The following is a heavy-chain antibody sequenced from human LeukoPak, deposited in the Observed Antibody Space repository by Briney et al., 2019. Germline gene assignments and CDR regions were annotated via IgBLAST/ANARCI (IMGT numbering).Heavy chain of an antibody. D-gene: IGHD6-13*01. CDR3: AREAAAGVYFEY. CDR1: GYTFTSNG. J-gene: IGHJ4*02. CDR2: ISAYNGHT. V-gene: IGHV1-18*01. Sequence: GASVKVSCKASGYTFTSNGISWVRQAPGQGLEWMGWISAYNGHTNYAQKLQGRVTMTTDTSTSTAYMELRSLRSDDTAVYYCAREAAAGVYFEYWGQGTLVTVSS.